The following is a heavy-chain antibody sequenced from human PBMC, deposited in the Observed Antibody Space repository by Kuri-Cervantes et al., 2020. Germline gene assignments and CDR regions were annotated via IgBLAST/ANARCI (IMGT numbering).Heavy chain of an antibody. V-gene: IGHV3-7*03. CDR2: IKQDGSEK. Sequence: GGSLRLSCAASGFTFSSYWMSWVRQAPGKGLEWVASIKQDGSEKYYVDSVKGRFTVSRDNAKNSLYLQMNSLRAEDTALYYCAKDNGSSWRTNWFDPWGQGTLVTVSS. CDR3: AKDNGSSWRTNWFDP. CDR1: GFTFSSYW. D-gene: IGHD6-13*01. J-gene: IGHJ5*02.